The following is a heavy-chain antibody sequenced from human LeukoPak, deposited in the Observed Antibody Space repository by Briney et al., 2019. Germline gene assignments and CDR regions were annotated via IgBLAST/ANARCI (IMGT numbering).Heavy chain of an antibody. V-gene: IGHV3-23*01. Sequence: RPGGSLRLSCAASGFTFSSYAMSWVRQAPGKGLEWVSAISGSGGSAYYADSVKGRFTISRDNSKNTLYLQMNSLRAEDTAVYYCAKGSSIAAAGAFDYWGQGTLVTVSS. J-gene: IGHJ4*02. CDR2: ISGSGGSA. D-gene: IGHD6-13*01. CDR3: AKGSSIAAAGAFDY. CDR1: GFTFSSYA.